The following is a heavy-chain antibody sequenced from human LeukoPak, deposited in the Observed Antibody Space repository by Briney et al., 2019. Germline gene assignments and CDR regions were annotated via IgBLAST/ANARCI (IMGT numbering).Heavy chain of an antibody. J-gene: IGHJ6*03. CDR1: GYTFTNYY. CDR2: INPNSGGT. Sequence: GASVKVSCKASGYTFTNYYMHWVRQAPGQGLEWMGWINPNSGGTNYAQKFQGRVTMTRDTSISTAYMELSRLRSDDTAVYYCARDLRGGGSGSYSGYYYYYYMDVWGKGTTVTVSS. CDR3: ARDLRGGGSGSYSGYYYYYYMDV. V-gene: IGHV1-2*02. D-gene: IGHD3-10*01.